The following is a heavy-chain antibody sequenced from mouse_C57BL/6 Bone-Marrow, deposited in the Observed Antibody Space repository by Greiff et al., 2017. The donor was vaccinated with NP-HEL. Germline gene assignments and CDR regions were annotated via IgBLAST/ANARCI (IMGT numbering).Heavy chain of an antibody. CDR2: IRYDGSN. CDR1: GYSITSGYF. J-gene: IGHJ2*01. V-gene: IGHV3-6*01. D-gene: IGHD1-1*01. Sequence: VQLKESGPGLVKPSQSLSLTCSVSGYSITSGYFWYWIRQPPGNQLEWMGFIRYDGSNNYNPTLKNRISISRDTSKNQFFLMLNSVTSEDTATYYCAQRDFDSSNDWVDYWGQGTTLTVSA. CDR3: AQRDFDSSNDWVDY.